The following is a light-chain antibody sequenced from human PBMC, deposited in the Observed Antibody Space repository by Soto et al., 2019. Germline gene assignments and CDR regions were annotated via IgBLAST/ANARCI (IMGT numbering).Light chain of an antibody. V-gene: IGLV2-14*01. CDR2: DVS. Sequence: QSALTQPASVSGSPGQSITISCTGTSSDVGGYNYVSWYQQYPGKAPKLMIYDVSDRPSGVSNRFSGAKSGNTASLTISGLRAEDEAGYYCSSYTSSSTVVFGGGTKLTVL. CDR1: SSDVGGYNY. CDR3: SSYTSSSTVV. J-gene: IGLJ2*01.